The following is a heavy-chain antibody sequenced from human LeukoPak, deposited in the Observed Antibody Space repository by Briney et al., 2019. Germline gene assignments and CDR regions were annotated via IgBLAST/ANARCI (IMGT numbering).Heavy chain of an antibody. D-gene: IGHD6-19*01. Sequence: SETLSLTCAVYGGSFSGYYWSWIRQPPGKGLEWIGEINHSGSTYYNPSLKSRVTISVDTSKNQFSLKLSSVTAADTAVYYCARLPGIAVAWGQGTLVTVSS. CDR1: GGSFSGYY. V-gene: IGHV4-34*01. CDR3: ARLPGIAVA. CDR2: INHSGST. J-gene: IGHJ5*02.